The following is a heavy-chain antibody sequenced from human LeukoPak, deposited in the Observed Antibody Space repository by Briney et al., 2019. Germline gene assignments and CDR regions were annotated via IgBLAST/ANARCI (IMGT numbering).Heavy chain of an antibody. D-gene: IGHD3-16*01. J-gene: IGHJ3*01. CDR1: GFTVSSNY. CDR3: ARGGSRAAFDF. Sequence: GGSLRLSCAASGFTVSSNYMSWVRQAPGKGLEWVSVIYSGGSTYYADSVKGRFTISRDNSKNTLHLQMNSMRAEDTAVFYCARGGSRAAFDFWGQGTMVTVSS. CDR2: IYSGGST. V-gene: IGHV3-66*01.